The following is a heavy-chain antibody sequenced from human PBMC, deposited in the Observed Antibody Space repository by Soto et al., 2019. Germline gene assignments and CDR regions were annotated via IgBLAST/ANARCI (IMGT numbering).Heavy chain of an antibody. CDR2: INSDGSST. J-gene: IGHJ6*02. Sequence: GGALRLSCAASGFTFSSYWMHWVRQAPGKGLLWVSRINSDGSSTSYADSVKGRFTISRDNAKNTLYLQMNSLRAEDTAVYYCARDRCSSTSCYTEGSYGMDVWGQGTTVTVYS. V-gene: IGHV3-74*01. D-gene: IGHD2-2*02. CDR3: ARDRCSSTSCYTEGSYGMDV. CDR1: GFTFSSYW.